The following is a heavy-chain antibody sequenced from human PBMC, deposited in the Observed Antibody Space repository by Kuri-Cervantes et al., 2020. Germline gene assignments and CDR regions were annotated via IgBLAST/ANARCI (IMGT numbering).Heavy chain of an antibody. J-gene: IGHJ4*02. CDR2: IKQDGSEK. Sequence: GESLKISCAASGFTFSSYWMSWVRQAPGKGLEWVANIKQDGSEKYYVDSVKGRFTISRDNAKNSLYLQMNSLRAEDTAVYYCAKGRVGGSSSVPDNWGQGTLVTVSS. V-gene: IGHV3-7*03. CDR1: GFTFSSYW. CDR3: AKGRVGGSSSVPDN. D-gene: IGHD2-15*01.